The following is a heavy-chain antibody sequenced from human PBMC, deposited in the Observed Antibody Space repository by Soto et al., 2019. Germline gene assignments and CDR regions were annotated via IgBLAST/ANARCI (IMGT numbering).Heavy chain of an antibody. D-gene: IGHD1-26*01. CDR2: IYYSGST. Sequence: PSETLSLTCAVSGGSLGSGGYYWTWIRQHPGKGLEWIGNIYYSGSTYYNPSLRSRVSISVDTSKNQFSLILSSVTAADTAVYYCARDRAMKELGTWGHGTLVTVSS. V-gene: IGHV4-31*11. CDR3: ARDRAMKELGT. J-gene: IGHJ5*01. CDR1: GGSLGSGGYY.